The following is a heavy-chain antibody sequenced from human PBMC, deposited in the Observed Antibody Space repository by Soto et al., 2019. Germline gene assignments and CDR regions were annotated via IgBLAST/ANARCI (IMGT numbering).Heavy chain of an antibody. D-gene: IGHD3-10*01. CDR3: ARSQNYGSGAYSDY. CDR2: INIGTGYT. V-gene: IGHV1-3*04. Sequence: QVHLEQSGAEVKKPGASVKVSCKASGYTFTRSLMHWVRQAPGQSLGWMGWINIGTGYTKISQRFHGRVSFAGDTAESTAYMELGSLRSEDTAVYYCARSQNYGSGAYSDYWGQGTLVTISS. CDR1: GYTFTRSL. J-gene: IGHJ4*02.